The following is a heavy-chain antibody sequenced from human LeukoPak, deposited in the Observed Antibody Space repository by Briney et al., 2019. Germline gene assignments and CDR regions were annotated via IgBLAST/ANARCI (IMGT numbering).Heavy chain of an antibody. V-gene: IGHV5-51*01. D-gene: IGHD2-2*01. Sequence: GESLKVSCKGSGYSFTSYWIGWVRQMPGKGLEWMGIIYPGDSDTRYSPSFQGQVTISADKSISTAYLQWSSLKASDTAMYYCARHAVPAAIDDAFDIWGQGTMVTVSS. CDR1: GYSFTSYW. CDR3: ARHAVPAAIDDAFDI. CDR2: IYPGDSDT. J-gene: IGHJ3*02.